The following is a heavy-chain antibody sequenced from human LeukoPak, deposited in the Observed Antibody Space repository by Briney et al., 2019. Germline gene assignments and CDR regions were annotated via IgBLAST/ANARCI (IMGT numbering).Heavy chain of an antibody. Sequence: GGSLRLSCAASGFTFSSYSMNWVRQAPGKGLEWVSYISSSSSTIYYADSVKGRFTISRDNAKNSLYLQMNSLRAEDTAVYYCARGLEYYYDSSGYYYYHYWGQGTLVTASS. D-gene: IGHD3-22*01. CDR3: ARGLEYYYDSSGYYYYHY. CDR1: GFTFSSYS. J-gene: IGHJ4*02. CDR2: ISSSSSTI. V-gene: IGHV3-48*01.